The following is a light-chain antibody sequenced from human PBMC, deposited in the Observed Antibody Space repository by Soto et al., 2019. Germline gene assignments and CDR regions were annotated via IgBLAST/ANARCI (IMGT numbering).Light chain of an antibody. J-gene: IGKJ1*01. V-gene: IGKV1-39*01. Sequence: DIQMTQSPSSLSASVGDRVTITCRASQSITIYLNWYQQQPGKAPRVLIYGASTLQTGVPCRFSGSGSMTDITLTISDLQPEDFAAYDCQQTYTAPRTFGQGTKVDI. CDR3: QQTYTAPRT. CDR2: GAS. CDR1: QSITIY.